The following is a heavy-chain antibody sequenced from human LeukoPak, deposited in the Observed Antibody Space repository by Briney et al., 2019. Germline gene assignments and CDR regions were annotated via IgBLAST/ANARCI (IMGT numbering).Heavy chain of an antibody. J-gene: IGHJ4*02. Sequence: PSQTLSLTCTVSSDSISSYYWSWIRQPAGKGLEWIGRVDTSGNTNYNPSLKSRVTMSVDTSKNQFSLRLTSVTAADTAVYYCARASARRRIGYWGQGTLVTVSS. CDR2: VDTSGNT. V-gene: IGHV4-4*07. CDR3: ARASARRRIGY. D-gene: IGHD6-25*01. CDR1: SDSISSYY.